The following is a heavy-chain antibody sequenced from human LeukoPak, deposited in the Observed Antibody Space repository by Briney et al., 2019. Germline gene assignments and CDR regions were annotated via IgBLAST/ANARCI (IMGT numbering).Heavy chain of an antibody. CDR3: ARSSGWLQDF. V-gene: IGHV3-21*01. Sequence: GGSLRLSCAASGFTFSTYAMSWVRQAPGKGLEWVSSISTSSRYIYYADSVKGRFTISRDNSKNSLHLQMNSLRAEDTAVYYCARSSGWLQDFWGQGALVTVSS. D-gene: IGHD5-24*01. CDR2: ISTSSRYI. J-gene: IGHJ4*02. CDR1: GFTFSTYA.